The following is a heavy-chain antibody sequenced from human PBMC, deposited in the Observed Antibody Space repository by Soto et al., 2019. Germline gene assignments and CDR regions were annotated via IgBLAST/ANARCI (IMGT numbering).Heavy chain of an antibody. J-gene: IGHJ4*02. V-gene: IGHV3-23*01. CDR2: ISGGGDNT. CDR3: AKERLARGFDY. Sequence: EVQLLDSGGGLVQPGGSLRLSCEASGFTFSNYAMNWVRQAQGKGLEWVLGISGGGDNTYYADSVKGRFTISRDNSKNTVFLQMDSLRAEDTAVYYCAKERLARGFDYWGQGTLVTVSS. CDR1: GFTFSNYA.